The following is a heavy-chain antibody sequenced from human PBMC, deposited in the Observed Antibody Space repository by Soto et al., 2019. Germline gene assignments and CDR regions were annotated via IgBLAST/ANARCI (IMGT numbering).Heavy chain of an antibody. CDR2: IYYSGST. Sequence: PSETLSLTCTVSGGSISSSSYYWGWIRQPPGKGLEWIGSIYYSGSTYYNPSLKSRVTISVDTSKNQFSLKLSSVTAADTAVYYCARRGHYYDSLNWFDPWGQGTLVTVSS. V-gene: IGHV4-39*01. CDR3: ARRGHYYDSLNWFDP. D-gene: IGHD3-22*01. J-gene: IGHJ5*02. CDR1: GGSISSSSYY.